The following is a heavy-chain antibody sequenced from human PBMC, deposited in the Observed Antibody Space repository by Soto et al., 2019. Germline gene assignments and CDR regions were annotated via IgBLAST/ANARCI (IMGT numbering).Heavy chain of an antibody. D-gene: IGHD2-8*02. CDR2: INHSGST. J-gene: IGHJ4*02. V-gene: IGHV4-34*01. CDR1: GGSFRGYY. Sequence: PSGSLSLTCAVCGGSFRGYYWTWIRQPPGTGLEWIGEINHSGSTNYNPSLKSRVTISVDTSKNQFSLKLTSVTAADTAVYYCARDKITGLFDYWGQGTLVTVSS. CDR3: ARDKITGLFDY.